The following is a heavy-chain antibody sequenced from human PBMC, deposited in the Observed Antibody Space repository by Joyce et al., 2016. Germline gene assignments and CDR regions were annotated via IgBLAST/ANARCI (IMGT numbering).Heavy chain of an antibody. V-gene: IGHV1-3*01. CDR2: INACLGDT. J-gene: IGHJ4*02. D-gene: IGHD2-2*01. CDR3: ARDSLPAAVQWLDY. Sequence: QVQLVQSGAEVEKPGASVKFSCKASGFTFSAYAIHWVRQAPGQSLEWMGWINACLGDTKYSPKFQARVTITRDTSTRTAYMELSSLSSEDTAIYYCARDSLPAAVQWLDYWGQGSLVTVSS. CDR1: GFTFSAYA.